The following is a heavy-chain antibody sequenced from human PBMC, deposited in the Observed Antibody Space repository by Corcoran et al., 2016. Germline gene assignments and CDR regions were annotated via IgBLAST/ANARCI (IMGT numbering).Heavy chain of an antibody. CDR3: ARDCGYDSSGRWAAFDI. D-gene: IGHD3-22*01. V-gene: IGHV3-53*01. CDR1: GFTVSSNY. CDR2: IYSGGST. Sequence: EVQLVESGGGLIQPGGSLRLSCAASGFTVSSNYMSWVRQAPGKGLEWVSVIYSGGSTYYADSVKGRFTISRDNSKNTLYLQMNSLRAEETAVYYCARDCGYDSSGRWAAFDIWGQGTMVTVSS. J-gene: IGHJ3*02.